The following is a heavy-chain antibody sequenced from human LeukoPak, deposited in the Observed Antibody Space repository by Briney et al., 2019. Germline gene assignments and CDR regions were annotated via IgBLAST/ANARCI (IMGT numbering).Heavy chain of an antibody. J-gene: IGHJ3*02. CDR3: ARRPAGGVGATFAFDI. CDR2: LTYSQST. CDR1: GASISSYY. V-gene: IGHV4-59*04. D-gene: IGHD1-26*01. Sequence: SETLSLTCTVSGASISSYYWSWIRQPPGKGLEWVGTLTYSQSTYYNPSLESRLTISVDTSTSQLSLKLSSVTDADTGVYYCARRPAGGVGATFAFDIWGQGTMVTVSS.